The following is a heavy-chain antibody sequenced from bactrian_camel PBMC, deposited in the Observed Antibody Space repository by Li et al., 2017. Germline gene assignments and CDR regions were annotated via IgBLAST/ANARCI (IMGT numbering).Heavy chain of an antibody. CDR2: IYTRDGTA. CDR3: AAKSPGGGWYSPGSYNY. J-gene: IGHJ4*01. Sequence: HVQLVESGGGSVQAGGGSLRLSCAASGYTAVINYMGWIRQSPGNEREVLAAIYTRDGTAHYADSVKGRFTISHDNANDTTFLQMNSLMPEDSAMYYCAAKSPGGGWYSPGSYNYWGQGTQV. V-gene: IGHV3S54*01. CDR1: GYTAVINY. D-gene: IGHD6*01.